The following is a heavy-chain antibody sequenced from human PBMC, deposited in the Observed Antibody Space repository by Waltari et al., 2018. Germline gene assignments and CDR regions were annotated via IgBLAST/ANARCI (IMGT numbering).Heavy chain of an antibody. V-gene: IGHV4-38-2*02. J-gene: IGHJ6*02. CDR2: IYHSGPT. CDR3: ARDQRFLESLYPYYYALDA. D-gene: IGHD3-3*01. Sequence: QVQLQESGPGLVKPSETLSLTCAVSNFYISDGYYWGWIRQSPGKGLEWSGSIYHSGPTQYNPSLESRVTISVDRSRNQFSLKVTSVSAADTAVYFCARDQRFLESLYPYYYALDAWGRGITVTVSS. CDR1: NFYISDGYY.